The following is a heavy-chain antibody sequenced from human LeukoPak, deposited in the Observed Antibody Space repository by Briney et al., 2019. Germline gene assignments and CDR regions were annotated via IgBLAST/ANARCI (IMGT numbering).Heavy chain of an antibody. D-gene: IGHD3-10*01. CDR2: ISYDGSNK. Sequence: PGGSLRLSCAASGFTFNRYGMHWVRQAPGKGLEWVAVISYDGSNKYYADPVKGRFTISRDNSKNTLYLQMNSLRAEDTAVYYCATCMVRGVISPADYWRQGTLVTVSS. V-gene: IGHV3-30*03. CDR1: GFTFNRYG. CDR3: ATCMVRGVISPADY. J-gene: IGHJ4*02.